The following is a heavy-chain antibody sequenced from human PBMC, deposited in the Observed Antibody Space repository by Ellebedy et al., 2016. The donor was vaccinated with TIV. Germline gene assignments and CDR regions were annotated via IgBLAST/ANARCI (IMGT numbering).Heavy chain of an antibody. CDR3: ARDGAGRWDY. J-gene: IGHJ4*02. CDR2: INPNSGGT. D-gene: IGHD4-23*01. V-gene: IGHV1-2*02. Sequence: AASVKVSCKTSGYTFTDYYIHWVRQAPGQGLEWMAWINPNSGGTNYAQKFQGRVTVTRDTSTSTAFLELSRLRSDDTAVYYCARDGAGRWDYWGPGTLVTVSS. CDR1: GYTFTDYY.